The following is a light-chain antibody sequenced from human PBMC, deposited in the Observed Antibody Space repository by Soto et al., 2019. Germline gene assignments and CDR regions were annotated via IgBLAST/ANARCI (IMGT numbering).Light chain of an antibody. Sequence: EIGLPQSPCTLSPSPGERAPLSCRASQSVSNNYLAWYQQKPGQAPRLLIYGASTRATGIPARFSGSGSGTEFTLTISSLQSEDFAVYYCQQYNDWPRTFGQGTKVDIK. V-gene: IGKV3-15*01. CDR2: GAS. CDR3: QQYNDWPRT. CDR1: QSVSNN. J-gene: IGKJ1*01.